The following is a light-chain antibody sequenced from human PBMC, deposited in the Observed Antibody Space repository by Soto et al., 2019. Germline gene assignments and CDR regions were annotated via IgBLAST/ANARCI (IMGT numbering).Light chain of an antibody. Sequence: DIVMTESPDSLAVSLGERATINCQSSQSVFLRTNNKDYLAWYQQKPGQPPKLLIYWASTRESGVPDRFSGSGSGTAFTLTISSLQAEDVALYYCQQYYDTPLTFGPGTKVEIK. CDR3: QQYYDTPLT. J-gene: IGKJ3*01. CDR2: WAS. CDR1: QSVFLRTNNKDY. V-gene: IGKV4-1*01.